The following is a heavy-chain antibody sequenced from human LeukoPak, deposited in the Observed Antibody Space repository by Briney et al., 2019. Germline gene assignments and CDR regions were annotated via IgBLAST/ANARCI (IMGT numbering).Heavy chain of an antibody. J-gene: IGHJ6*03. CDR3: ARHKVVVAATLSDYYYYMDV. V-gene: IGHV4-59*08. D-gene: IGHD2-15*01. CDR1: GGSFSGYY. CDR2: IYYSGST. Sequence: PSETLSLTCAVYGGSFSGYYWSWIRQPPGKGLEWIGYIYYSGSTNYNPSLKSRVTISVDTSKNQFSLKLSSVTAADTAVYYCARHKVVVAATLSDYYYYMDVWGKGTTVTVSS.